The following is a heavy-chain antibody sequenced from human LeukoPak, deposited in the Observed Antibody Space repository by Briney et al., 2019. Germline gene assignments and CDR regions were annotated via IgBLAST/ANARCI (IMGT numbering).Heavy chain of an antibody. CDR2: IYYSGST. D-gene: IGHD5-18*01. J-gene: IGHJ5*02. V-gene: IGHV4-39*01. Sequence: PSETLSLTCTVSGGSISSSSYYWGWIRQPPGKGLEWIGSIYYSGSTYYNPSLKSRVTIPVDTSKNQFSLKLSSVTAADTAVYYCARAGGGYSYGYWFDPWGQGTLVTVSS. CDR1: GGSISSSSYY. CDR3: ARAGGGYSYGYWFDP.